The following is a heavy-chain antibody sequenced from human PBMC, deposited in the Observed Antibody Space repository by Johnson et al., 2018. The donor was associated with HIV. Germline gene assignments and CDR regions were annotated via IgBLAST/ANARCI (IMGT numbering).Heavy chain of an antibody. CDR2: ISYDGGNK. D-gene: IGHD3-10*01. J-gene: IGHJ3*02. V-gene: IGHV3-30*04. CDR3: ARDPYGSGPYVAFDI. CDR1: GFTFSSYA. Sequence: MQLVESGGGVVQPGRSLRLSCAASGFTFSSYAMHWVRQAPGKGLEWVAVISYDGGNKYYADSVKGRFTISRDNSKNTLYLQMNGLRAEDTAVYYCARDPYGSGPYVAFDIWGQGTMVTVSS.